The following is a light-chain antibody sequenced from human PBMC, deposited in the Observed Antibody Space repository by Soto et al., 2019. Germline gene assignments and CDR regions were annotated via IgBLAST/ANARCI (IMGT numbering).Light chain of an antibody. J-gene: IGLJ1*01. CDR3: WSYALSSSYV. CDR2: EGS. V-gene: IGLV2-23*01. Sequence: QSVLTQPASVSGSPGQSITIACTGTSGYVGSYSHVSWYQQHPGKAPRLIIYEGSKRPSGVSHRFSASRSDKTASLTISGLQAEDEAAYYCWSYALSSSYVFGTGTKVTVL. CDR1: SGYVGSYSH.